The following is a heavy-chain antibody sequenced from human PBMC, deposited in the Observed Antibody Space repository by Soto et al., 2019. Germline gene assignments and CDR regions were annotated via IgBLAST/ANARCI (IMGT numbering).Heavy chain of an antibody. CDR1: GFTFSGSA. D-gene: IGHD2-15*01. CDR2: IRSKANSYAP. V-gene: IGHV3-73*01. CDR3: TRRIPGGGSSDAFDI. J-gene: IGHJ3*02. Sequence: EVQLVESGRGLVQPGGSLKLSCAASGFTFSGSAMHWVRQASGKGLEWVGRIRSKANSYAPAYAASVKGRFTISRDDSKNTAYLQMNSLKTEDTAVYYCTRRIPGGGSSDAFDIWGQGTMVTVSS.